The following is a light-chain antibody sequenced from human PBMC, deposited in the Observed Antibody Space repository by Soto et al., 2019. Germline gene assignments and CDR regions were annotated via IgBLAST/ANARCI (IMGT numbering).Light chain of an antibody. V-gene: IGKV1-39*01. CDR2: AAS. CDR3: QHSYSTPLS. CDR1: QSISSY. Sequence: DIQMTQSPSSLSASVGDRVTITCRASQSISSYLNWYQQKPGKAPKLMIYAASSLQSGVTSRFSGSGSGTDFTLTISSLQPEDFATYSCQHSYSTPLSFGGGTKVEIK. J-gene: IGKJ4*01.